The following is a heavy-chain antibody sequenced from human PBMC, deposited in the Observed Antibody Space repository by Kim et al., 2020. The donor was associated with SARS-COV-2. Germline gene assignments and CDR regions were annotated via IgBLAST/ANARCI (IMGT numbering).Heavy chain of an antibody. CDR2: IYYSGST. J-gene: IGHJ4*02. D-gene: IGHD2-15*01. Sequence: SETLSLTCTVSGGSVSSGSYYWSWIRQPPGKGLEWIGYIYYSGSTNYNPSLKSRVTISVDTSKNQFSLKLSSVTAADTAVYYCAGDARDCSGGRCYSGCWGKGALFTVSS. CDR1: GGSVSSGSYY. CDR3: AGDARDCSGGRCYSGC. V-gene: IGHV4-61*01.